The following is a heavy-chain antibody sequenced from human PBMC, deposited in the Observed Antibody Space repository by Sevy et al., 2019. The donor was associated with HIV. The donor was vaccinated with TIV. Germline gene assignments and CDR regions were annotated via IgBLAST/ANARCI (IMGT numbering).Heavy chain of an antibody. CDR2: TYYSGST. CDR3: ARREGYYYDSSGYYYFDY. Sequence: SETLSLTCTVSGGSISSSSYYWGWIRQPPGKGLEWIGSTYYSGSTYYNPSLKSRVTISVDTSKNQFSLKLSSVTAADTAVYYCARREGYYYDSSGYYYFDYWGQGTLVTVSS. V-gene: IGHV4-39*01. CDR1: GGSISSSSYY. D-gene: IGHD3-22*01. J-gene: IGHJ4*02.